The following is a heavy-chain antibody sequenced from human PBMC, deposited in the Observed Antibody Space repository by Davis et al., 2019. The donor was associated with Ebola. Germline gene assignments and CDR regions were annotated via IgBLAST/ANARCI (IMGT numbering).Heavy chain of an antibody. CDR2: IYYSGST. V-gene: IGHV4-30-4*01. CDR1: GGSISSGDYY. Sequence: PSETLSLTCTVSGGSISSGDYYWSWIRQPPGKGLEWIGYIYYSGSTYYNPSLKSRVTISVDTSKNQFSLKLSSVTAADTAVYYCARDRYSYNGMDVWGQGTTVTVSS. J-gene: IGHJ6*02. CDR3: ARDRYSYNGMDV.